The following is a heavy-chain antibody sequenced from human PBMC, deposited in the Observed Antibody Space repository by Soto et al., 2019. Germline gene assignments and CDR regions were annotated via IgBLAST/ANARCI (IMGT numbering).Heavy chain of an antibody. CDR3: ASSQGSSTSFEIYYYYYYGMDV. V-gene: IGHV1-69*01. D-gene: IGHD2-2*01. CDR1: GGTFSSYA. CDR2: IIPISGTA. J-gene: IGHJ6*02. Sequence: QVQLVQSGAEVKKPGSSVKVSCKASGGTFSSYAISWVRQAPGQGLEWMGGIIPISGTANYVQKFQGRATITADESTITAYMELRTLRPEDPAAYYCASSQGSSTSFEIYYYYYYGMDVWGQGTTVTVSS.